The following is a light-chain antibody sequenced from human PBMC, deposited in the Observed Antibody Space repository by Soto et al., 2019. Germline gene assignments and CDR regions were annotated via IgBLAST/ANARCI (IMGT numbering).Light chain of an antibody. CDR2: DVT. J-gene: IGLJ2*01. CDR3: TSFTTIDTVI. Sequence: QSALTQPASLSGSPGQSITISCTGTSSDVGGYNYVSWYQQRPGEAPKLIIYDVTSRPSGVSNRFSASTSGNTASLTISGLQAEDEADYYCTSFTTIDTVIFGGGTKLTVL. CDR1: SSDVGGYNY. V-gene: IGLV2-14*01.